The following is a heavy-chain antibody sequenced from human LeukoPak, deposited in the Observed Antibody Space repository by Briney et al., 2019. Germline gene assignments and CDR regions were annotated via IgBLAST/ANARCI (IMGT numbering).Heavy chain of an antibody. CDR3: ARNARSGYYRMDV. V-gene: IGHV1-69*05. CDR1: GGTFSSYA. CDR2: IIPIFGTA. J-gene: IGHJ6*04. Sequence: GASVKVSCKASGGTFSSYAISWVRQAPGQGLEWMGGIIPIFGTANYAQKFQGRVTITTDESTSTAYMELSSLRSEDTAVYYCARNARSGYYRMDVWGKGTTVTVSS. D-gene: IGHD3-3*01.